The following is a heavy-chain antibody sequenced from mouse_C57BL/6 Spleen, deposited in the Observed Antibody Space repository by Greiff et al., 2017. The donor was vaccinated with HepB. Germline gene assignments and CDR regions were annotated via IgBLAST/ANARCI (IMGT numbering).Heavy chain of an antibody. V-gene: IGHV1-26*01. CDR1: GYTFTDYY. CDR2: INPNNGGT. D-gene: IGHD1-1*01. J-gene: IGHJ2*01. CDR3: ASPFYYYGSRWYFDY. Sequence: EVQLQQSGPELVKPGASVKISCKASGYTFTDYYMNWVKQSHGKSLEWIGDINPNNGGTSYNQKFKGKATLTVDKSSSTAYMELRSLTSEDSAVYYCASPFYYYGSRWYFDYWGQGTTLTVSS.